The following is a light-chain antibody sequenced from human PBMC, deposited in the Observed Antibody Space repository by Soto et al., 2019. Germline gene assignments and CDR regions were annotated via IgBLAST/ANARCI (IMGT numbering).Light chain of an antibody. Sequence: EIVLTQSPPTRAVSPGGGALLSCRASQSVSSNLAWYQQKPGQAPRLLIYGASTRATGFPARFSGSGSGTEFTLTISSLQSEDFAVYNCQHHVTWPLTFGGGTKVDIK. CDR3: QHHVTWPLT. V-gene: IGKV3-15*01. CDR2: GAS. J-gene: IGKJ4*01. CDR1: QSVSSN.